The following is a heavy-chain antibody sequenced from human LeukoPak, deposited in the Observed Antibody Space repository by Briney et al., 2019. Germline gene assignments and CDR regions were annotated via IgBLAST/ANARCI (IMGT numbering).Heavy chain of an antibody. V-gene: IGHV4-59*01. J-gene: IGHJ4*02. CDR3: ARGPDDFDY. CDR1: GGSMYSYY. D-gene: IGHD5-24*01. Sequence: SETLSLTCTVSGGSMYSYYWSWIRQPPGKGLEWIGYIYYSGSTRYNPSLKSRVTIPVDTSKNQFSLKLSSVTAADTAVYYCARGPDDFDYWGQGTLVTVSS. CDR2: IYYSGST.